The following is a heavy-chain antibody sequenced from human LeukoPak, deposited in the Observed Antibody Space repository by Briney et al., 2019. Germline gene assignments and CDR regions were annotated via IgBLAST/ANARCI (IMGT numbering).Heavy chain of an antibody. Sequence: PSETLSLTCTVSGGSISSSSYYWGWIRQPPGKGLEWIGSIYYSGSTYYNPSLKSRVTISVDTSKNQSSLKLSSVSAADTAVYYCARHRKYYDILTGYYEGAFDIWGQGTMVTVSS. CDR1: GGSISSSSYY. J-gene: IGHJ3*02. CDR3: ARHRKYYDILTGYYEGAFDI. CDR2: IYYSGST. V-gene: IGHV4-39*01. D-gene: IGHD3-9*01.